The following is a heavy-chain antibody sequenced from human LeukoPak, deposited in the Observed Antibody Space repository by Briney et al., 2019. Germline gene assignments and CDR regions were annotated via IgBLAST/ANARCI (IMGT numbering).Heavy chain of an antibody. CDR1: GFTVSTNY. V-gene: IGHV3-53*01. Sequence: GGSLRLSCAASGFTVSTNYMNWVRQAPGKGLEWVSVIYSGGGTYYADSVKGRFTISRDISKNTLYLQMNSLRAEDTAVYYCARAPSQDDAFDIWGQGTTVTVSS. J-gene: IGHJ3*02. CDR2: IYSGGGT. CDR3: ARAPSQDDAFDI.